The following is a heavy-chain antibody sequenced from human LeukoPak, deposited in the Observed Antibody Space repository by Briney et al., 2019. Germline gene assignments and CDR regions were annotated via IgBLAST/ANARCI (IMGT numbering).Heavy chain of an antibody. CDR3: ARDLDGYYDSSGYLG. CDR1: GGSISSYY. CDR2: IYYSGST. V-gene: IGHV4-59*12. J-gene: IGHJ4*02. Sequence: SETLSLTCTVSGGSISSYYWSWIRQPPGKGLEWIGYIYYSGSTNYNPSLKSRVTISVDTSKNQFSLKLSSVTAADTAVYYCARDLDGYYDSSGYLGWGQGTLVTVSS. D-gene: IGHD3-22*01.